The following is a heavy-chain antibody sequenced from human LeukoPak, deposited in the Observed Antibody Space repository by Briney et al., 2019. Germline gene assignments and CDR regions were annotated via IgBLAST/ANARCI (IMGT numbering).Heavy chain of an antibody. D-gene: IGHD1-7*01. CDR1: GGSISSSSYY. CDR2: IYYSGST. CDR3: ARVVAELRNYYYYGMDV. Sequence: SETLSLTCTVSGGSISSSSYYWGWIRQPPGKGLEWIGSIYYSGSTYYNPSLKSRVTISVDTSKNQFSLKLSSVTAADTAVYYCARVVAELRNYYYYGMDVWGQGTTVTASS. J-gene: IGHJ6*02. V-gene: IGHV4-39*07.